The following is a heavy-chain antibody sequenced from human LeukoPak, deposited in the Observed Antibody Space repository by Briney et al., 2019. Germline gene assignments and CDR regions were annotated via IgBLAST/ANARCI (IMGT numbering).Heavy chain of an antibody. D-gene: IGHD6-13*01. J-gene: IGHJ6*03. CDR3: ARDRGSNIPGFKTDPEIYSAGPPPREFLYYYYMGV. Sequence: GGSQRLSCAASGFTFSSYSMNWVRQAPGKGLEWVSSISSSSSYIYYADSVKGRFTISRDNAKNSLYLQMNSLRAEDTAVYYCARDRGSNIPGFKTDPEIYSAGPPPREFLYYYYMGVWGKGTTVTVSS. CDR1: GFTFSSYS. CDR2: ISSSSSYI. V-gene: IGHV3-21*04.